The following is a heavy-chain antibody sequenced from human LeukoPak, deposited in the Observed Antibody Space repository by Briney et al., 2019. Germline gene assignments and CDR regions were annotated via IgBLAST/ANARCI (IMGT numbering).Heavy chain of an antibody. J-gene: IGHJ4*02. Sequence: PGGSLRLSCAASGFTFSSYGMHWVRQAPGKGLEWVAVISYDGSNKYYADSVKGRFTISRDNSKNTLYLQMNSLRAEDTAVYYCAKDLSSGWHDYWGQGTLVTVSS. D-gene: IGHD6-19*01. V-gene: IGHV3-30*18. CDR2: ISYDGSNK. CDR1: GFTFSSYG. CDR3: AKDLSSGWHDY.